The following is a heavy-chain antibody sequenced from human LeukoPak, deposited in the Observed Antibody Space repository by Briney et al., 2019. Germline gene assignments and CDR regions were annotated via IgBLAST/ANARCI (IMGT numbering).Heavy chain of an antibody. J-gene: IGHJ4*02. V-gene: IGHV1-69*01. Sequence: ASVKVSCKASGGTFISYAISWVRQAPGQGLEWMGGIIPIFGTANYAQKFQGRVTITADESTSTAYMELSSLRSEDTAVYYCARAEAQRHYYDSPPDYWGQGTLVTVSS. D-gene: IGHD3-22*01. CDR3: ARAEAQRHYYDSPPDY. CDR1: GGTFISYA. CDR2: IIPIFGTA.